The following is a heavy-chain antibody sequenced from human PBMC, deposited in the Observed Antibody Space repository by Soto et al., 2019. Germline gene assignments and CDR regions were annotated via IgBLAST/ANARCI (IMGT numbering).Heavy chain of an antibody. CDR3: ARRAGLGLWSGYYLDY. D-gene: IGHD3-3*01. Sequence: SETLSLTCTVSGGSISSSSYYWGWIRQPPGKGLEWIGRIYYSGSTYYNPSLKSRVTISVDTSKNRFSLKLSSVTAADTAVYYCARRAGLGLWSGYYLDYWGQGTLVTVSS. J-gene: IGHJ4*02. CDR1: GGSISSSSYY. CDR2: IYYSGST. V-gene: IGHV4-39*01.